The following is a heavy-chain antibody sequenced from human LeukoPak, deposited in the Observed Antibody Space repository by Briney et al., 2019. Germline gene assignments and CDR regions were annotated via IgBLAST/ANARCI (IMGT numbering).Heavy chain of an antibody. CDR3: ARGKYYYDSNTPYRYFDP. J-gene: IGHJ5*02. Sequence: PSETLSLTCTVSGGSISSYYWNWIRQPAGKGLEWIGRIYTTGNANYNPSLKSRVTMSIDTSKKQFSLSLSSVTAADTAVYYCARGKYYYDSNTPYRYFDPWGQGTLVTVSS. CDR1: GGSISSYY. D-gene: IGHD3-22*01. CDR2: IYTTGNA. V-gene: IGHV4-4*07.